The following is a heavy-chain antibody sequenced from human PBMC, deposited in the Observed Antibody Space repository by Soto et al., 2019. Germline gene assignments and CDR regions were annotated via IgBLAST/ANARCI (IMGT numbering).Heavy chain of an antibody. CDR2: MNPDSGHA. J-gene: IGHJ4*02. CDR3: ARRPHCSGGICYYGLDN. D-gene: IGHD2-15*01. Sequence: ASVKVSCKASGYTFTNSDINWVRQAPGQGLEWMGWMNPDSGHAAYAQKFQGRVTLTTSTSTSTVYMETRSLGSEDTAVYYCARRPHCSGGICYYGLDNWGQGTLVTVSS. CDR1: GYTFTNSD. V-gene: IGHV1-8*01.